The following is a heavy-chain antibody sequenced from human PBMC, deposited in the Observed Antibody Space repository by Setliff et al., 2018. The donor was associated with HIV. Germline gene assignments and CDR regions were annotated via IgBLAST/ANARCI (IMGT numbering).Heavy chain of an antibody. J-gene: IGHJ6*03. CDR1: GYSFTSYW. V-gene: IGHV5-10-1*01. Sequence: GESLKISCKGSGYSFTSYWISWVRQMPGKGLEWMGRIDPSDSYTNYSPSFQGHVTISADKSISTAYLQWSSLKASDTAMYYCARRSTAVAGTPYYYMDVWGKGTTVTVSS. CDR3: ARRSTAVAGTPYYYMDV. D-gene: IGHD6-19*01. CDR2: IDPSDSYT.